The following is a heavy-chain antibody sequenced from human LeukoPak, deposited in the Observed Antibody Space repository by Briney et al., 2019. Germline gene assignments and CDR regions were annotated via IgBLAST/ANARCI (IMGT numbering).Heavy chain of an antibody. Sequence: SETLSLTCTVSGGSISSGDYYWSWIRQPPGKGLEWIGYIYYSGSTYYNPSLKSRVTISVDTSKNQFSLKLSSVTAADTAVYYCARVHSPGYCTNGVCYGLYYFDYWGQGTLVTVSS. CDR2: IYYSGST. CDR1: GGSISSGDYY. V-gene: IGHV4-30-4*08. CDR3: ARVHSPGYCTNGVCYGLYYFDY. D-gene: IGHD2-8*01. J-gene: IGHJ4*02.